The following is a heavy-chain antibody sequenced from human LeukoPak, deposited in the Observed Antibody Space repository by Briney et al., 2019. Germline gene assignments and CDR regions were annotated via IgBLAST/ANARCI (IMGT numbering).Heavy chain of an antibody. CDR3: ARLGRSGSYDY. V-gene: IGHV1-18*01. Sequence: ASVKVSCKASGYTLTSYGISWVRQAPGQGLEWMGWISAYNGNTNYAQKLQGRVTMTTDTYKSTGYVELRSLRSEDTAVYYCARLGRSGSYDYWGQGTLVTVSS. CDR1: GYTLTSYG. J-gene: IGHJ4*02. CDR2: ISAYNGNT. D-gene: IGHD1-26*01.